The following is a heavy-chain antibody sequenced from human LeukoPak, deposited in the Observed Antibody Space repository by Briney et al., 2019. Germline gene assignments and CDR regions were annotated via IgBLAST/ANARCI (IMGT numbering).Heavy chain of an antibody. D-gene: IGHD5-18*01. Sequence: ASVKVSCKASGGTFSSYAISWVRQAPGQGLEWMGGIIPIFGTANYAQKFQGRVTITADESTSTAYMELSSLRSEDTAVYYCARSRDTAGWGCYFDYWGQGTLVTVSS. V-gene: IGHV1-69*13. CDR1: GGTFSSYA. CDR2: IIPIFGTA. J-gene: IGHJ4*02. CDR3: ARSRDTAGWGCYFDY.